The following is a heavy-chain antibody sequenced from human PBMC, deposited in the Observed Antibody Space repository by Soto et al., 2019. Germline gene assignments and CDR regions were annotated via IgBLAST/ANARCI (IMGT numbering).Heavy chain of an antibody. D-gene: IGHD6-6*01. CDR3: ARDLPGVYRSSSGFDP. CDR2: ISDYNGNT. V-gene: IGHV1-18*04. Sequence: ASVKVSCKASGYTFTSYGITWVRQAPGQGLEWMGWISDYNGNTNYAQKLQGRVTLTTDTSTSTAYMELRSLRSDDTAVYYCARDLPGVYRSSSGFDPWGQGTLVTVSS. J-gene: IGHJ5*02. CDR1: GYTFTSYG.